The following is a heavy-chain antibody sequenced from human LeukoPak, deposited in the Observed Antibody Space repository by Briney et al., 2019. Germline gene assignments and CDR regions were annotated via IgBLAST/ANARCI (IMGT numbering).Heavy chain of an antibody. V-gene: IGHV7-4-1*02. CDR2: INTNTGNP. CDR1: GYTFTSYA. Sequence: GASVKVSCKASGYTFTSYAMDWVRQAPGQGLEWMGWINTNTGNPTYAQGFTGRFVFSLDTSVSTAYLQISSLKAEDTAVYYCARGVEITIFGVVIIERGWFDPWDQGTLVTVSS. D-gene: IGHD3-3*01. CDR3: ARGVEITIFGVVIIERGWFDP. J-gene: IGHJ5*02.